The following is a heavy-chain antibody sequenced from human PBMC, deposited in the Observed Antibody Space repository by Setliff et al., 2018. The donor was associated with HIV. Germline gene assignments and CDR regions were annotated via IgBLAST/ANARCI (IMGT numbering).Heavy chain of an antibody. CDR3: ARGIAAAGFDI. Sequence: ASVKVSCKASGYTFTSYGISWVRQAPGQGLEWMGWISAYNGNTNYAQMLQDRVTMTRDTSTSTVYMELSSLRSEDTAVYYCARGIAAAGFDIWGQGTMVTVSS. CDR2: ISAYNGNT. D-gene: IGHD6-13*01. V-gene: IGHV1-18*01. CDR1: GYTFTSYG. J-gene: IGHJ3*02.